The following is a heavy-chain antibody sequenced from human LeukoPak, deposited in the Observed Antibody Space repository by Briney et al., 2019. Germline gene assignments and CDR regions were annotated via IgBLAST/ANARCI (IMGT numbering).Heavy chain of an antibody. V-gene: IGHV3-21*01. Sequence: PGGSLRLSCAASGFTFSSYSMNWVRQAPGKGLEWVSSFSSSSSYIYYADSVKGRFTISRDNAKNSLYLQMNSLRAEDTAVYYCARVLDNSSSRYQSLKYWGQGTLVTVSS. CDR3: ARVLDNSSSRYQSLKY. CDR2: FSSSSSYI. J-gene: IGHJ4*02. CDR1: GFTFSSYS. D-gene: IGHD2/OR15-2a*01.